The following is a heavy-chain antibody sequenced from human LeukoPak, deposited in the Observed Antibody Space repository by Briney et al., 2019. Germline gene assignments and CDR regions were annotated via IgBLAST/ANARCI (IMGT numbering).Heavy chain of an antibody. CDR3: AIRNYDFWSGYYWDY. Sequence: ASVKVSCKASGYTFTGYYMHWVRQAPGQGLEWMGWINPNSGGTNYAQKFQGRVTMTRDTSISTAYMELRRLRADDTAVYYCAIRNYDFWSGYYWDYWGQGTLVTVSS. CDR2: INPNSGGT. J-gene: IGHJ4*02. V-gene: IGHV1-2*02. D-gene: IGHD3-3*01. CDR1: GYTFTGYY.